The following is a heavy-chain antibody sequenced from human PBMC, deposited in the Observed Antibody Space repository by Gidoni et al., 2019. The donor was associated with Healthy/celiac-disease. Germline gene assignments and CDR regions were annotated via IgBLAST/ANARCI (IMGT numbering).Heavy chain of an antibody. CDR3: ARSKSSSWYGERYFDY. J-gene: IGHJ4*02. CDR2: IIPIFGTA. D-gene: IGHD6-13*01. V-gene: IGHV1-69*01. Sequence: QVQLVQSGAEVKKPGSSVKVACQASGGTFSSSAISWVRQAPGQGLEWMGGIIPIFGTANYAQKFQGRVTITADESTSTAYMELSSLRSEDTAVYYCARSKSSSWYGERYFDYWGQGTLVTVSS. CDR1: GGTFSSSA.